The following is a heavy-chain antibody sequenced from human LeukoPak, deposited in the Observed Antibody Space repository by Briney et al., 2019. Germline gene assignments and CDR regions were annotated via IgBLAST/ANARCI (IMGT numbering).Heavy chain of an antibody. CDR1: GFTFSSYA. CDR2: ISYDGSNK. Sequence: GGSLRLSCAASGFTFSSYAMHWVRQAPGKGLEWVAVISYDGSNKYYADSVKGRFTISRDNSKNTLYLQMNSLRAEDTAVYYCARALLDTAMVTFVHWGQGTLVTVSS. CDR3: ARALLDTAMVTFVH. J-gene: IGHJ4*02. V-gene: IGHV3-30*04. D-gene: IGHD5-18*01.